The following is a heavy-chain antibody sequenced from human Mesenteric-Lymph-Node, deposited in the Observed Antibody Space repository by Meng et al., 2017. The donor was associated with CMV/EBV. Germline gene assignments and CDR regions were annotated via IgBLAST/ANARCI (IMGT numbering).Heavy chain of an antibody. Sequence: SGGSISSGSYCWSWIRQHPGKGLEWIGYSSYSGHTYYNPSLKSRVTMSVDTSKNQFSLRLTSVTAADTAVYYCARVLWFGDSYNWFDPWGQGTLVTAPQ. CDR3: ARVLWFGDSYNWFDP. D-gene: IGHD3-10*01. V-gene: IGHV4-31*02. CDR1: GGSISSGSYC. CDR2: SSYSGHT. J-gene: IGHJ5*02.